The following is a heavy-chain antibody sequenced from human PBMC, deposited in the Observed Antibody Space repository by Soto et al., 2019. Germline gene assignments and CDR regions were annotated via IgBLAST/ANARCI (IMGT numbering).Heavy chain of an antibody. Sequence: SSVKGSSRTSGGSFISFATLWPRQAPGQGFEWMGRILPMLHTTNYAQRFQDRVTVTADTSTNTAYMDLRSLRSDDTALYFCAREGYTTSSIHSYLDSWGKGTWVGVSS. CDR3: AREGYTTSSIHSYLDS. CDR2: ILPMLHTT. CDR1: GGSFISFA. V-gene: IGHV1-69*10. J-gene: IGHJ4*02. D-gene: IGHD6-6*01.